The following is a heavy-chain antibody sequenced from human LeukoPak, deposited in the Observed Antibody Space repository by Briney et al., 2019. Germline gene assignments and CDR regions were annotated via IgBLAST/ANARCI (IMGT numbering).Heavy chain of an antibody. V-gene: IGHV1-18*01. CDR2: ISAYNGNT. D-gene: IGHD2-21*02. Sequence: GASVKVSCKASGYTFTSYGISWVRQAPGQGLEWMGWISAYNGNTNYAQKLQGRVTMTTDTSTSTAYMELRSLRSDDTAVYYCATGHYCGGDCYQNFDYRGQGTLVTVSS. J-gene: IGHJ4*02. CDR1: GYTFTSYG. CDR3: ATGHYCGGDCYQNFDY.